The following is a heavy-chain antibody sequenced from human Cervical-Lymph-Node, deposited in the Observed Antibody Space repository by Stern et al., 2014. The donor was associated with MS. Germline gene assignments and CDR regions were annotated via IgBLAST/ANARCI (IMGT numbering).Heavy chain of an antibody. V-gene: IGHV3-23*04. CDR2: ISGSGSST. D-gene: IGHD2-21*02. CDR1: GFTFSTYA. J-gene: IGHJ4*02. Sequence: EVQLEESGGGLVQPGGSLRLSCAASGFTFSTYAMSWVRRAPGKGLEWVFGISGSGSSTSYADSVKVRFTNSRDNSKNTLYHQMNSLRAEDTAVYYCAKMTAASSPLDYFDYWGQGALVTVSS. CDR3: AKMTAASSPLDYFDY.